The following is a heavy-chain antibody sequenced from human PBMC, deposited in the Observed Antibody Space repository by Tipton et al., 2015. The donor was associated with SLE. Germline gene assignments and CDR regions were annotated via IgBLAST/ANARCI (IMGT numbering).Heavy chain of an antibody. CDR2: ISTNNGNT. CDR1: GYTFTSFG. Sequence: QSGAEVKKPGASVKVSCKASGYTFTSFGISWVRQAPGQGLEWMGWISTNNGNTNYAQKFQGRVTMTTDTSTSTAYMELRSLRSDDTAVYYCAREIGASGWYEGSFHYWGQGILVTVSS. J-gene: IGHJ4*02. D-gene: IGHD6-19*01. CDR3: AREIGASGWYEGSFHY. V-gene: IGHV1-18*01.